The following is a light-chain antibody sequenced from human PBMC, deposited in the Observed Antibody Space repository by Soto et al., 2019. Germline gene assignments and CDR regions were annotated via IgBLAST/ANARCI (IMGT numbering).Light chain of an antibody. CDR1: QDIRNE. J-gene: IGKJ2*01. CDR3: LQDSNYPLT. Sequence: AIQMTQSPSSLSASVGDRVTITCRASQDIRNELGWYQQEPGEAPKLLIYGASTLQSGVPSRFSGSGSGSYFTLTISSLQPEDFATYYCLQDSNYPLTFGQGTKLEIK. V-gene: IGKV1-6*01. CDR2: GAS.